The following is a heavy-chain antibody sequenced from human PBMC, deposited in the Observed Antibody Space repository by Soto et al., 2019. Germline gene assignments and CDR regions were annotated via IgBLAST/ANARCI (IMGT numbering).Heavy chain of an antibody. CDR2: MNPNSGNT. CDR3: ARGPGHYGDYVRPLYYYYYMDV. Sequence: ASVKVSCKASGYTFTSYDINWVRQATGQGLEWMGWMNPNSGNTGYAQKFQGRVTMTRNTSISTAYMELSSLRSEDTAVYYCARGPGHYGDYVRPLYYYYYMDVWGKGTTVTVSS. CDR1: GYTFTSYD. D-gene: IGHD4-17*01. J-gene: IGHJ6*03. V-gene: IGHV1-8*01.